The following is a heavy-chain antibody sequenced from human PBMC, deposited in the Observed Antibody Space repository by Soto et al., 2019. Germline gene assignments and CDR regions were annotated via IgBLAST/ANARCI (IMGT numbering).Heavy chain of an antibody. Sequence: GESLKISCKGSGYSFTSYWIGWVRQMPGKGLEWMGIIYPGDSDTRYSPSFKGQVTISADKSISTAYLQWSSLKASDTAMYYCARLGIVVVPAALPTYNWFDPWGQGTLVTVSS. CDR3: ARLGIVVVPAALPTYNWFDP. CDR1: GYSFTSYW. J-gene: IGHJ5*02. V-gene: IGHV5-51*01. CDR2: IYPGDSDT. D-gene: IGHD2-2*01.